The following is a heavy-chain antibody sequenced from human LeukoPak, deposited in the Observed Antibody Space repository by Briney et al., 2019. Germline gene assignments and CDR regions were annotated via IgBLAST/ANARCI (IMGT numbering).Heavy chain of an antibody. D-gene: IGHD4-17*01. V-gene: IGHV4-61*01. CDR3: ARAGFTVTYFDY. CDR1: GGSVSSGNYY. J-gene: IGHJ4*02. Sequence: PSETLSLTCTVSGGSVSSGNYYWSWIRQPPGKGLEWLGYIYYSGSTNYNPSLKSRVTMSVDTSKNQFSLKLSSVTAADTAVYYCARAGFTVTYFDYWGQGILVTVSS. CDR2: IYYSGST.